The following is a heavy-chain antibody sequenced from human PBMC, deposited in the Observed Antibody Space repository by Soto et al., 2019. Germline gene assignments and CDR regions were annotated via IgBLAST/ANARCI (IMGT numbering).Heavy chain of an antibody. V-gene: IGHV3-11*01. CDR3: ARGYYDFWSGYYISPYGMDV. D-gene: IGHD3-3*01. J-gene: IGHJ6*02. CDR1: GFTFSDYY. CDR2: ISSRGSSI. Sequence: PGGSLRLSCAVSGFTFSDYYMSWIRQAPGKGLEWVSYISSRGSSIYYADSVKGRFTIFRDNAKNSLYLQMNGLRAEDTAVYYCARGYYDFWSGYYISPYGMDVWGQGTTVTVSS.